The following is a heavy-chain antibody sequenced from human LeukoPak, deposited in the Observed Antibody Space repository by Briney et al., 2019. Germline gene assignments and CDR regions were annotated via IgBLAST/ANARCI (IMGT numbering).Heavy chain of an antibody. J-gene: IGHJ6*02. Sequence: GGSLRLSCAASGFTFDDYAMHWVRQAPGKGLEWVSGISWNSGSIGYADSVKGRFTICRDNAKNSLYLQMNSLRAEDTALYYCAKDIRTGDYWGGYYDYYGMDVWGQGTTVTVCS. V-gene: IGHV3-9*01. CDR2: ISWNSGSI. CDR3: AKDIRTGDYWGGYYDYYGMDV. CDR1: GFTFDDYA. D-gene: IGHD3-3*01.